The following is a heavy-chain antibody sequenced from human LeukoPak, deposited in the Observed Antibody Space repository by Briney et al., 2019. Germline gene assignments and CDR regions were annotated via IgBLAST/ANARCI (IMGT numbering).Heavy chain of an antibody. V-gene: IGHV1-69*01. CDR3: ARALIVVVPAAPLEYYYYGMDV. J-gene: IGHJ6*04. CDR2: IIPIFGTA. Sequence: ASVKVSCKASGGTFSSHAISWVRQAPGQGLEWMGGIIPIFGTANYAQKFQGRVTTTADESTSTAYMELSSLRSEDTAVYYCARALIVVVPAAPLEYYYYGMDVWGKGTTVTVSS. CDR1: GGTFSSHA. D-gene: IGHD2-2*01.